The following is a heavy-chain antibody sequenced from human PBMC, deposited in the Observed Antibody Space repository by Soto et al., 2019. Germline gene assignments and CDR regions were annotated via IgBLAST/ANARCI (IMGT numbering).Heavy chain of an antibody. CDR2: INSDGSST. J-gene: IGHJ6*02. V-gene: IGHV3-74*01. CDR3: VRKSMNGMNV. CDR1: GFIFSSYW. Sequence: EVQLVESGGGLVQPGVALRLSCAASGFIFSSYWMHWARQAPGKGLVCVSRINSDGSSTSYADSVKGRFTISRDNAKNTLYLQMNSLRAEDTAVYYCVRKSMNGMNVWGQGTTVTVSS.